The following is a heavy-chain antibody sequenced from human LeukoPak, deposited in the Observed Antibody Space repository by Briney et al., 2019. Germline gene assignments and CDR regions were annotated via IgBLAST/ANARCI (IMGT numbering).Heavy chain of an antibody. J-gene: IGHJ6*02. Sequence: ASVKVSCKASGYTFTSYDINWVRQATGQGLEWMGWMNPNSGNTGYAQKFQGRVTMTRNTSISTAYMELSSLRSEDTAVYYCARGTRRFLEWLPSYYYYYGMDVWGQGTTVIVSS. CDR3: ARGTRRFLEWLPSYYYYYGMDV. V-gene: IGHV1-8*01. CDR2: MNPNSGNT. D-gene: IGHD3-3*01. CDR1: GYTFTSYD.